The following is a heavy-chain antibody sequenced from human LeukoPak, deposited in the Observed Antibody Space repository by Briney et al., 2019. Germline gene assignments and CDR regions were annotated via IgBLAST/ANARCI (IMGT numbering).Heavy chain of an antibody. J-gene: IGHJ4*02. Sequence: GGSLRLSCAASGFTFGNYWMHWVRQAPGKGLVWVSRIVGDGSATIYADSVKGRFTISRDNAKDTLYLQMNSLRAEDTAVYYCARDGSLPDYWGQGTLVTVSS. CDR1: GFTFGNYW. V-gene: IGHV3-74*01. D-gene: IGHD2-15*01. CDR2: IVGDGSAT. CDR3: ARDGSLPDY.